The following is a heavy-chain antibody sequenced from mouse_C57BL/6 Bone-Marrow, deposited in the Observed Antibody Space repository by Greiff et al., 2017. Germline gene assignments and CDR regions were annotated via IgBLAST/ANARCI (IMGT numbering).Heavy chain of an antibody. CDR1: GYTFTDYY. V-gene: IGHV1-19*01. CDR2: INPYNGGT. Sequence: VQLQQSGPVLVKPGASVKMSCKASGYTFTDYYMNWVKQSHGKSLEWIGVINPYNGGTSYNQKFKGKATLTVDKSSSTAYMELNSLTSEYSAVYYCARRSPYYFDYWGQGTTLTVSS. J-gene: IGHJ2*01. CDR3: ARRSPYYFDY.